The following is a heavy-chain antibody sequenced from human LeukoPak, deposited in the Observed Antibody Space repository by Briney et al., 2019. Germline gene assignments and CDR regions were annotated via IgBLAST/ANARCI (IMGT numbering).Heavy chain of an antibody. V-gene: IGHV3-23*01. Sequence: PGGSLRLSCAASGFTFSSYSMTWVRQAPGEGLEWVSAISGSGGSTYYADSVKGRFTISRDNSKNTLYLEMNSLRAEDTAVYYCAKGFSMTVVNTLLDYWGQGTLVTVSS. CDR1: GFTFSSYS. D-gene: IGHD4-11*01. CDR2: ISGSGGST. J-gene: IGHJ4*02. CDR3: AKGFSMTVVNTLLDY.